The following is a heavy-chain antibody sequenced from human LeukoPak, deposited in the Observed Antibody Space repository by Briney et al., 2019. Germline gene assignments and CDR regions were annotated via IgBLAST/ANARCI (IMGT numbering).Heavy chain of an antibody. D-gene: IGHD3-16*01. CDR3: VRGGGLDV. CDR1: GFTFSSYW. J-gene: IGHJ6*02. Sequence: GGSLRLSCAASGFTFSSYWMNWAREAPGEGLEWVASINHNGNVNYYVDSVKGRFTISRDNAKNSLYLQMSNLRAEDTAVYFCVRGGGLDVWGQGATVTVSS. CDR2: INHNGNVN. V-gene: IGHV3-7*03.